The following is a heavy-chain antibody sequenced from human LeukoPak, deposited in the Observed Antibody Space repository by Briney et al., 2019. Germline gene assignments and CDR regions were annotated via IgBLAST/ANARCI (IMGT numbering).Heavy chain of an antibody. CDR2: INPNSGGT. D-gene: IGHD2-2*01. CDR3: ARISSSTSLDSYNWFDP. CDR1: GYTFTGYY. V-gene: IGHV1-2*02. Sequence: ASVKVSCKASGYTFTGYYMHWVRRAPGQGLEWMGWINPNSGGTNYAQKFQGRVTMTRDTSISTAYMELSRLRSDDTAVYYCARISSSTSLDSYNWFDPWGQGTLVTVSS. J-gene: IGHJ5*02.